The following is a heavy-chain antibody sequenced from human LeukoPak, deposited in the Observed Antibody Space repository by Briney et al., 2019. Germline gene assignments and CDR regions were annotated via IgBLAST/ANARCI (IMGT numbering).Heavy chain of an antibody. D-gene: IGHD1-26*01. CDR2: INPSGGST. CDR1: GYTFTSYY. V-gene: IGHV1-46*01. J-gene: IGHJ5*02. Sequence: ASVKVSCKASGYTFTSYYMHWVRQAPGQGLEWMGIINPSGGSTSYAQKFQGRVTMTRDMSTSTVYMELSSLRSEDTAVYYCARDVGATRGFDPRGQGTLVTVSS. CDR3: ARDVGATRGFDP.